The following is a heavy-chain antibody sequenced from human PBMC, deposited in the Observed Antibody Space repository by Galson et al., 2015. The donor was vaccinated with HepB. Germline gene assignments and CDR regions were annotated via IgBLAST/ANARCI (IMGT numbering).Heavy chain of an antibody. Sequence: SVKVSCKASGFTFNNYAIYWVRQAPGQGLQWMGWINSGSGNTKYSQIFQGRLTITRNTSANIAYMEIRSLRSEDTAIYYCVKGIAVAGPPADYWGQGTLVTVSS. D-gene: IGHD6-19*01. V-gene: IGHV1-3*01. J-gene: IGHJ4*02. CDR3: VKGIAVAGPPADY. CDR1: GFTFNNYA. CDR2: INSGSGNT.